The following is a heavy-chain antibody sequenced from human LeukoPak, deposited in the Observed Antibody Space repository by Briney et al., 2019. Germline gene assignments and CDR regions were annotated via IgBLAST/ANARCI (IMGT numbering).Heavy chain of an antibody. CDR3: ARFSSNWYSSFDY. CDR1: GYTFTSYY. D-gene: IGHD6-13*01. V-gene: IGHV1-46*01. Sequence: ASVKVSCKASGYTFTSYYMHWVRQAPGLELEWMGIINPSGASTGYAQRFQGRVTMTWDTSTSTVYMELSSLRSEDTAVYYCARFSSNWYSSFDYWGQGTLVTVSS. CDR2: INPSGAST. J-gene: IGHJ4*02.